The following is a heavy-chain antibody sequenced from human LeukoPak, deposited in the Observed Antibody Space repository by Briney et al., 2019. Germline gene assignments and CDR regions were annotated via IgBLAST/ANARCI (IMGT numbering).Heavy chain of an antibody. D-gene: IGHD1-7*01. V-gene: IGHV3-23*01. CDR1: GFTFSSYA. CDR3: AKIPGNWNYYGEDVDY. Sequence: TGGSLRLSCAASGFTFSSYAMSWVRQAPGKGLEWVSAISGSGGSTYYADSVKGRFTISRDNSKNTLYLQMNSLRAEDTGVYYCAKIPGNWNYYGEDVDYWGQGTLVTVSS. CDR2: ISGSGGST. J-gene: IGHJ4*02.